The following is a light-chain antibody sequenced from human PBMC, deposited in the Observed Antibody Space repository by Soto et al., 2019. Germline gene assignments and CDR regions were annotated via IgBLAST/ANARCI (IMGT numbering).Light chain of an antibody. CDR1: SSNIGTSS. J-gene: IGLJ2*01. V-gene: IGLV1-44*01. CDR2: TTN. CDR3: AAWDGSLNNVL. Sequence: QSALPQPHSASETPGQRVTISCSGSSSNIGTSSVHWFQQLPGTAPKLLISTTNQRPSGVPDRFSGSKSGTSASLAISGLQSEDEAEYYCAAWDGSLNNVLFGGGTKVPS.